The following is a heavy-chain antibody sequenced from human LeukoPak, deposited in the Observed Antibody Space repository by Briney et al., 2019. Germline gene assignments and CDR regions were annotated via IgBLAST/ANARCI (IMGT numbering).Heavy chain of an antibody. V-gene: IGHV3-74*01. CDR3: ARDPNYYDSSGPAMDV. Sequence: SGGSLRLSCAASGFTFSSYWMHWVRQAPGKGLVWDSRINSDGSSASYADSVKGRFTISRDNAKNTLYLQMNSLRAEDTAVYYCARDPNYYDSSGPAMDVWGKGTTVTVSS. D-gene: IGHD3-22*01. J-gene: IGHJ6*03. CDR2: INSDGSSA. CDR1: GFTFSSYW.